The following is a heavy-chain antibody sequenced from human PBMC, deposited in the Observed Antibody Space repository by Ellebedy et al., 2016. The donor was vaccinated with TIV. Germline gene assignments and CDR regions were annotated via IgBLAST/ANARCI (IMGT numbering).Heavy chain of an antibody. V-gene: IGHV3-9*01. CDR1: GFTFDDYA. D-gene: IGHD6-6*01. J-gene: IGHJ5*02. Sequence: SLKISXAASGFTFDDYAMHWVRQAPGKGLEWVSGISWNSGSIGYADSVKGRFTISRDNAKNSLYLQMNSLRAEDTALYYCAKQPGHIAARPLWFDPWGQGTLVTVSS. CDR3: AKQPGHIAARPLWFDP. CDR2: ISWNSGSI.